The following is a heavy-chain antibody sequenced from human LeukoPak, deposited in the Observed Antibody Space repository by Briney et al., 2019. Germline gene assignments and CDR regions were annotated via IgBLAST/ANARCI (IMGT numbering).Heavy chain of an antibody. D-gene: IGHD3-22*01. V-gene: IGHV3-48*03. Sequence: PGGSLRLSCAASGFTFSSYEMNWVRQAPGKGLEWVSYISSSGSTIYYADSVKGRFTISRDNAKNSLYLQMNSLRAEDTAVYYCAREHYDSSGYSTPYFDYWGQGTLVTVSS. CDR3: AREHYDSSGYSTPYFDY. J-gene: IGHJ4*02. CDR1: GFTFSSYE. CDR2: ISSSGSTI.